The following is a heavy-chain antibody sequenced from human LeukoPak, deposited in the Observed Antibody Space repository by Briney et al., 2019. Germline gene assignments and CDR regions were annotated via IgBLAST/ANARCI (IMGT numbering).Heavy chain of an antibody. D-gene: IGHD3-16*01. CDR2: IYYSGST. V-gene: IGHV4-59*12. Sequence: SETLSLTCTVSGGSISSYYWSWIRQPPGKGLEWIGYIYYSGSTYYNPSLKSRVTISVDTSKNQFSLKLSSVTAADTAVYYCARGWVLGWFDPWGQGTLVTVSS. J-gene: IGHJ5*02. CDR3: ARGWVLGWFDP. CDR1: GGSISSYY.